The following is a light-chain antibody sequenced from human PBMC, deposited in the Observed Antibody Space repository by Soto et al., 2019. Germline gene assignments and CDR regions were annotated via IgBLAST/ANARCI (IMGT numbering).Light chain of an antibody. CDR3: QQYSSMLS. J-gene: IGKJ4*01. CDR2: DAS. V-gene: IGKV1-33*01. Sequence: LNWFQQKPGEAPKLLIYDASNLERGVPSRFSGSGSGTDFSLTISSLQPEDVTTYLCQQYSSMLSLGGGTEVDLK.